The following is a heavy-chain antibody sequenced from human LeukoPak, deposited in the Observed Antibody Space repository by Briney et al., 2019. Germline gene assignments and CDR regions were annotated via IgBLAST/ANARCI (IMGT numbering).Heavy chain of an antibody. D-gene: IGHD3-22*01. CDR2: INANAGGT. J-gene: IGHJ4*02. CDR1: GFTFTAYY. CDR3: ARELNYYSDY. Sequence: ASVEVSCKASGFTFTAYYIHWVRQAPGQGLEWMGWINANAGGTNYAQKFQGRVTVTRDTSINTAYMELSGLTSDDTAVYYCARELNYYSDYWGQGTLVTVSS. V-gene: IGHV1-2*02.